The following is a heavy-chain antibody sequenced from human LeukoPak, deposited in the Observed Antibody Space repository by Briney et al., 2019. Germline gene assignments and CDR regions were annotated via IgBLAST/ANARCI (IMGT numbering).Heavy chain of an antibody. V-gene: IGHV3-74*01. CDR1: GFXFSSYW. Sequence: GGSLRLSCAASGFXFSSYWMHWVRQAPGKGLVWVSRIDSDGSSTNYADSVKGRFTISRDNAKNTLYLQMNSLRAEDTAVYYCASCYAGDFDYWGQGTQVTVSS. CDR3: ASCYAGDFDY. CDR2: IDSDGSST. D-gene: IGHD2-2*01. J-gene: IGHJ4*02.